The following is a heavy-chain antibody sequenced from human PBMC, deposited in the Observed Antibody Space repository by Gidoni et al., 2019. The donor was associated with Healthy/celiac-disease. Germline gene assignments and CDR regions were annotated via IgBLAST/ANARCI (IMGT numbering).Heavy chain of an antibody. V-gene: IGHV4-59*08. CDR2: IYYSGST. Sequence: QVQLQESYPGLVKPSETLSLTCTVSGGSISSYDWRWIRKPQGKGLEWIGYIYYSGSTSYKPSLKSRVTISVDTSKNQFSLKLSSVTAADTAVYYCALGYIYGYRGLDYWGQGTLVTVSS. CDR1: GGSISSYD. D-gene: IGHD5-18*01. J-gene: IGHJ4*02. CDR3: ALGYIYGYRGLDY.